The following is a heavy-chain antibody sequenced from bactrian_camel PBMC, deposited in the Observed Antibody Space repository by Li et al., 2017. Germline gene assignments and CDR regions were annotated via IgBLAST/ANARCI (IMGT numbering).Heavy chain of an antibody. V-gene: IGHV3S1*01. CDR1: GFTFSDYW. J-gene: IGHJ4*01. CDR2: IDSGGGILLGGVAT. Sequence: HVQLVESGGGLVQPGGSLTLSCESSGFTFSDYWMYWVRQAPGKGLEWVPSIDSGGGILLGGVATYYEDSVKGRFTISRDNAKSTLYLQMDSLKPEETAMYYCAADLIYNDFDDTCLFPERHAYSGQGTQVTVS. CDR3: AADLIYNDFDDTCLFPERHAY. D-gene: IGHD4*01.